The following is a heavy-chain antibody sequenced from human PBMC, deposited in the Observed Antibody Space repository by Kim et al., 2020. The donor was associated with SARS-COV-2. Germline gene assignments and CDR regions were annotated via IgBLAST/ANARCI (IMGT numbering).Heavy chain of an antibody. CDR2: IYPGDSDT. CDR3: ARRQYSSSSGVYYYYGMDV. D-gene: IGHD6-6*01. J-gene: IGHJ6*02. Sequence: GESLKISCKGSGYSFTSYWIGWVRQMPGKGLEWMGIIYPGDSDTRYRPSFQGQVTISADKSISTAYLQWSSLKASDTAMYYCARRQYSSSSGVYYYYGMDVWGQGTTVTVSS. V-gene: IGHV5-51*01. CDR1: GYSFTSYW.